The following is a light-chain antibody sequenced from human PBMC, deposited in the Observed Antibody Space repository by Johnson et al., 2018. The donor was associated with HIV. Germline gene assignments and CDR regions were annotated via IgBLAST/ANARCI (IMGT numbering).Light chain of an antibody. J-gene: IGLJ1*01. V-gene: IGLV1-51*01. Sequence: QSVLSQPPSVSAAPGQKVTISCSGSSSNIGNNYVSWYQQLPGTAPKVLIHDNNKRPSGIPDRFSGSKSGTSASLAISGLQSEDEADYYCAAWDDSLNGSYVFGSGTKVTVL. CDR3: AAWDDSLNGSYV. CDR1: SSNIGNNY. CDR2: DNN.